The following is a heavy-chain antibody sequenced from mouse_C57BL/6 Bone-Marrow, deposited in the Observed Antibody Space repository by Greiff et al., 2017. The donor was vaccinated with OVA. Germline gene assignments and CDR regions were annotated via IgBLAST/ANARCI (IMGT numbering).Heavy chain of an antibody. V-gene: IGHV2-4*01. Sequence: QVQLQQSGPGLVQPSQSLSITCTVSGFSLTSYGVHRVRQPPGKGLEWLGVIWCGGSTDYHAAFISRLSISKDNSKSQVFFKMNSLQADDTAIYYCAAYYYGSSYDWYFDVWGTGTTVTVSS. CDR2: IWCGGST. CDR1: GFSLTSYG. CDR3: AAYYYGSSYDWYFDV. D-gene: IGHD1-1*01. J-gene: IGHJ1*03.